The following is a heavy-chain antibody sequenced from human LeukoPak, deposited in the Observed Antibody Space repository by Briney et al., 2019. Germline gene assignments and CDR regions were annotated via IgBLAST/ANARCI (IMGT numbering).Heavy chain of an antibody. V-gene: IGHV4-59*01. CDR3: AREITLTGYKYGLGFNY. CDR2: IYYNGAT. Sequence: SETLSLTCTVSGGSISSYYWSWIRQSPGMGLEWIGSIYYNGATDYNPSLKSRVTISADTSNNQFSLRLRSVTAADTAVYYCAREITLTGYKYGLGFNYWGQGTLVTVSS. D-gene: IGHD5-12*01. CDR1: GGSISSYY. J-gene: IGHJ4*02.